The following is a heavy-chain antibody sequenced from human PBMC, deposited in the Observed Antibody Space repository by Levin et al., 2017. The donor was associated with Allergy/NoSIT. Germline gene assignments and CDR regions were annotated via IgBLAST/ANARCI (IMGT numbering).Heavy chain of an antibody. CDR1: GFTFSDNW. CDR3: ARPVVATIVLGIYYFYGMDV. Sequence: PGGSLRLSCAASGFTFSDNWMTWVRQAPGKGLEWVANINQDGSETYYVDSVEGRFTISRDNAKNSLYLQMDSLRAEDTAVYYCARPVVATIVLGIYYFYGMDVWGQGTTVTVSS. CDR2: INQDGSET. J-gene: IGHJ6*02. V-gene: IGHV3-7*04. D-gene: IGHD5-12*01.